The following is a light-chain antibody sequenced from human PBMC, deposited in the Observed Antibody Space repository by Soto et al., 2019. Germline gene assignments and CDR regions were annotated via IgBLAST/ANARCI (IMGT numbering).Light chain of an antibody. CDR1: QSFGSW. V-gene: IGKV1-5*01. CDR2: DVS. Sequence: DIQMTQSPSTLSASVGDTVTITCRASQSFGSWLAWYQQKPGQAPRLLIYDVSSLGYGVSSRFSGSGSGTEFTLTIRSLQPDDFATYYCQQYNTSPSSFGQGTKLEI. CDR3: QQYNTSPSS. J-gene: IGKJ2*04.